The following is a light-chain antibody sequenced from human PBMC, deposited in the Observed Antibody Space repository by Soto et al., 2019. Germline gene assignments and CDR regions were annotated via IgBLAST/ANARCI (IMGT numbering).Light chain of an antibody. J-gene: IGLJ3*02. CDR1: SSNIGSNT. Sequence: QSVLTQPPSASGTPGQRVTISCSGSSSNIGSNTVSWYQQLPGTAPKLLIYRDIQWPSGVPDRFSGSKSGTSASLAISGHQSEDDADYYCATWDDSLNGWVFGGGTKLTVL. V-gene: IGLV1-44*01. CDR2: RDI. CDR3: ATWDDSLNGWV.